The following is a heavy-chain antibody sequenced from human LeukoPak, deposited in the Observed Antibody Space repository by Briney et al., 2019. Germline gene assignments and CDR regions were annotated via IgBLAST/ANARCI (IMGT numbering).Heavy chain of an antibody. Sequence: SETLSLTCAVYGGSFSGYYWSWIRHPPGKGLEWIGEIKHSGSTNYNPSLKSRVTISVDTSKTQFSLKLSSVTAADTAVYYWARADSSGWYPFDYWGQGTLVTVSS. V-gene: IGHV4-34*01. CDR1: GGSFSGYY. J-gene: IGHJ4*02. CDR2: IKHSGST. D-gene: IGHD6-19*01. CDR3: ARADSSGWYPFDY.